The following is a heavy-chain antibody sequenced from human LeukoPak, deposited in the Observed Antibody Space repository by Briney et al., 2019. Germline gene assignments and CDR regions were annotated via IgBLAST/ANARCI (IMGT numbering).Heavy chain of an antibody. V-gene: IGHV3-21*01. Sequence: GGSLRLSCAASGFTFSPFAMNWVRQAPGKGLEWVSSISSSSTYIYYADSVKGRFTISRDNAKNSLYLQMNSLRAEDTAAYYCARTRYYDILTGNILASPPDYWGQGTLVSVSS. CDR3: ARTRYYDILTGNILASPPDY. J-gene: IGHJ4*02. D-gene: IGHD3-9*01. CDR1: GFTFSPFA. CDR2: ISSSSTYI.